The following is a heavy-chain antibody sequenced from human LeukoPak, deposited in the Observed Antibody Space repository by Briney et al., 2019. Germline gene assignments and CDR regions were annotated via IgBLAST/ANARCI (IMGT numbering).Heavy chain of an antibody. J-gene: IGHJ5*02. CDR1: GFTFSTYW. V-gene: IGHV3-74*01. D-gene: IGHD1-26*01. Sequence: GGSLRLSCAASGFTFSTYWMHWVRQAPGKGLVWVSRIDHDGINTYYADSVKGRFTISRDNAKNSLFLQMNSLRPEDMAFYYCAKGNSGSYSQDWFDPWGQGTLVTVSS. CDR2: IDHDGINT. CDR3: AKGNSGSYSQDWFDP.